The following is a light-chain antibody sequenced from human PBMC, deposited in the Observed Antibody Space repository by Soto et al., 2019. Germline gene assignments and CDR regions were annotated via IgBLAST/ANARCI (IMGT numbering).Light chain of an antibody. CDR3: QQYINYPLT. J-gene: IGKJ4*01. CDR2: NAF. CDR1: QSISIW. V-gene: IGKV1-5*01. Sequence: DIQMTQSPSTLSASVGDRVTITCRASQSISIWLAWYQHKPGKAPKLLIYNAFTSESGVPSRFSGSGSGTEFTLTICSLQHDDFATYYCQQYINYPLTFGGGTNVEI.